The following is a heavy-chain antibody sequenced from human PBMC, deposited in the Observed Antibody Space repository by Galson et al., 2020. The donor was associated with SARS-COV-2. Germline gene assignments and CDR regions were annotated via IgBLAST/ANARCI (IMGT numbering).Heavy chain of an antibody. CDR1: GFTFSSHA. V-gene: IGHV3-33*01. CDR2: IFYDGSDK. Sequence: SLKISCAASGFTFSSHAIHWVRQAPGKGLEWVAQIFYDGSDKYYGDSVKGRFTISRDSSKNMVYLQMNNLKVDDTAVYYCARDGQLSSGWAFDYWGQGTLVTVSS. CDR3: ARDGQLSSGWAFDY. J-gene: IGHJ4*02. D-gene: IGHD6-19*01.